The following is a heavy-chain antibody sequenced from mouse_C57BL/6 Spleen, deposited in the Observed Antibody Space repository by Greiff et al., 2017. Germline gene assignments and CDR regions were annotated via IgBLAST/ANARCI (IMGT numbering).Heavy chain of an antibody. CDR1: GFTFSSYA. Sequence: EVKLVESGGGLVKPGGSLKLSCAASGFTFSSYAMSWVRQTPEKRLERVATISDGGSYTYYPDNVKGRFTISRDNAKNNLYLQMSHLKSEDTAMYYCARDAFAMITTGDFDYWGQGTTLTVSS. CDR2: ISDGGSYT. J-gene: IGHJ2*01. V-gene: IGHV5-4*01. D-gene: IGHD2-4*01. CDR3: ARDAFAMITTGDFDY.